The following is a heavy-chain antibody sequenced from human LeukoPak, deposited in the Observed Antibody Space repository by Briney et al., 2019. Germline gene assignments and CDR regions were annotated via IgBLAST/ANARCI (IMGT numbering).Heavy chain of an antibody. V-gene: IGHV1-24*01. CDR2: FDPEDGET. J-gene: IGHJ6*02. Sequence: GASVKVSCKVSGYTLTELSMHWVRQAPGKGLEWMGGFDPEDGETIYAQKFQGRVTMTEDTSTDTAYMELSSLRSEDTAVYYCATSGIRYFDWSDYYYGTDVWGQGTTVTVSS. D-gene: IGHD3-9*01. CDR3: ATSGIRYFDWSDYYYGTDV. CDR1: GYTLTELS.